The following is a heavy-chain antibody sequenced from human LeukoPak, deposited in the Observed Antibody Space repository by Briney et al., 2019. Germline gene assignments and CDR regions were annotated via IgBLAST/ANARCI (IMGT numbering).Heavy chain of an antibody. Sequence: GASVKVSCKTSGGNSNFLATNWVRQAPGQGLEWMGVIKPMFGTGSIPNIATGDYAQKFQGRLSMNADESSTTAYMELSSLRSGDTAVYFCAREIFDSTSGVSQGFDYWGQGTLVTVSS. CDR1: GGNSNFLA. D-gene: IGHD3-3*01. J-gene: IGHJ4*02. CDR3: AREIFDSTSGVSQGFDY. CDR2: IKPMFGTG. V-gene: IGHV1-69*01.